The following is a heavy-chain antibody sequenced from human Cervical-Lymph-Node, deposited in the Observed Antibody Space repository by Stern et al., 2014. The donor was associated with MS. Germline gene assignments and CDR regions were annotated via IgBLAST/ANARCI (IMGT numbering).Heavy chain of an antibody. J-gene: IGHJ4*02. Sequence: VQLVESGGGVVQPGRSLRLSCAASGFVFRRYALHWVRQAPGKGLEWVALISDDGRDKYYTDSVKARFTVSRDNSNNTVDLEMNSLRLEDTAVYYCAKGGSGSYLDWGQGSLVTVSS. CDR1: GFVFRRYA. D-gene: IGHD1-26*01. CDR3: AKGGSGSYLD. V-gene: IGHV3-30*04. CDR2: ISDDGRDK.